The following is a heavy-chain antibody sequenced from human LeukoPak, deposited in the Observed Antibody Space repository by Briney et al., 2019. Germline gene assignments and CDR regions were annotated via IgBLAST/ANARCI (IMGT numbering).Heavy chain of an antibody. V-gene: IGHV3-30*02. CDR1: GFTFSSSA. J-gene: IGHJ4*02. CDR2: IAHHGNNK. Sequence: GGSLRLSCGASGFTFSSSAMHWVRQGPGKGLEWVAYIAHHGNNKYYADSVKGRFTISRDNSKGSLYLQMNSLRADDTAVYYCAKDGSWTCTDWGQGTLVRVSS. CDR3: AKDGSWTCTD. D-gene: IGHD3-10*01.